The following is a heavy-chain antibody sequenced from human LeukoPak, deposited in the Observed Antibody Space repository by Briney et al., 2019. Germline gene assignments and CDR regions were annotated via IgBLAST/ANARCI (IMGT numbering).Heavy chain of an antibody. CDR1: GFSLSSSGMC. J-gene: IGHJ6*03. D-gene: IGHD3-22*01. CDR2: IDWDDDK. Sequence: SGPTLVNPXQTLTLTCTFSGFSLSSSGMCVSWIRQPPVKALEWLARIDWDDDKYYSTSLKTRLTISKDTSKNQVVLTMTNMDPVDTATYYCARIAYYYDSSGYYHMDVWGKGTTVTVSS. V-gene: IGHV2-70*11. CDR3: ARIAYYYDSSGYYHMDV.